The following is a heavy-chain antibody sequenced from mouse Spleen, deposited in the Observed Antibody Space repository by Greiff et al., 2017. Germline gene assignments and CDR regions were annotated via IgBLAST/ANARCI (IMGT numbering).Heavy chain of an antibody. CDR2: SRNKANDYTT. V-gene: IGHV7-1*02. D-gene: IGHD2-2*01. CDR1: GFTFSDFY. Sequence: EVKVVESGGGLVQPGGSLRLSCATSGFTFSDFYMEWVRQPPGKRLEWIAASRNKANDYTTEYSASVKGRFIVSRDTSQSILYLQMNALRAEDTAIYYCARDGYGSRFDYWGQGTTLTVSS. CDR3: ARDGYGSRFDY. J-gene: IGHJ2*01.